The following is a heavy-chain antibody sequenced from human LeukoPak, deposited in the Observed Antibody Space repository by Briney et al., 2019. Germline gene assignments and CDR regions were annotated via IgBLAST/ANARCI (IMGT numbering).Heavy chain of an antibody. J-gene: IGHJ4*02. V-gene: IGHV1-69*05. Sequence: GASVEVSCKASGGTFSSYAISWVRQAPGQGLEWMGGIIPIFGTANYAQKFQGRVTITTDESTSTAYMELSSLRSEDTAVYYCARDPGGQQLEGWGQGTLVTVSS. D-gene: IGHD1-1*01. CDR1: GGTFSSYA. CDR2: IIPIFGTA. CDR3: ARDPGGQQLEG.